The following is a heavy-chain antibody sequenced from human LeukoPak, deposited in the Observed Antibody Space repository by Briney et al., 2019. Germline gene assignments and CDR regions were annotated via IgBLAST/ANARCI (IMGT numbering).Heavy chain of an antibody. Sequence: GGSLRLSCAASGFTFSSYVMSWVRQAPGKGLEWVSLISYSGGVTYYADSVKGRFTISRDNSKSTLYLQINSLRAEDTAVYYCARDWDIDSWGQGTLVTVSS. D-gene: IGHD1-26*01. CDR1: GFTFSSYV. J-gene: IGHJ4*02. CDR2: ISYSGGVT. CDR3: ARDWDIDS. V-gene: IGHV3-23*01.